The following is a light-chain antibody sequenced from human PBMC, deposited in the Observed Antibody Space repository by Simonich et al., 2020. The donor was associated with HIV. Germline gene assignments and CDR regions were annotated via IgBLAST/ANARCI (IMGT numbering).Light chain of an antibody. Sequence: EVVLTQSPATLSLSPGERATLSCRASQSVSSDLAWYQQKPGHAPRLLIYDASNRATGIPARFSGSGSGTDFTLTISSLEPEEFAVYYCQQRSNWPPWTFGQGTKVEIK. J-gene: IGKJ1*01. CDR3: QQRSNWPPWT. V-gene: IGKV3-11*01. CDR2: DAS. CDR1: QSVSSD.